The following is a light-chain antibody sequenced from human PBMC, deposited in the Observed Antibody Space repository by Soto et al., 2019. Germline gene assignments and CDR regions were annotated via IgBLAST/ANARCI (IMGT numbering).Light chain of an antibody. CDR1: QRISGW. J-gene: IGKJ4*01. CDR2: AAS. Sequence: DIQMTQSPSSVSASVGDRVTITCRASQRISGWLAWYQQKPGKAPKLLIYAASSLQSGVPSRFSGGTSGTEFTLTISSLQPEDFATYFCQQANIFQLTFGGGTKVEIK. CDR3: QQANIFQLT. V-gene: IGKV1-12*01.